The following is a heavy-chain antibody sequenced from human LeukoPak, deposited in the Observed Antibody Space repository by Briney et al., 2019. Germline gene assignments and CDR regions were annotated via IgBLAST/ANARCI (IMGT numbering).Heavy chain of an antibody. CDR1: GFTFDDYG. Sequence: GGSLRLSCAASGFTFDDYGMSWVRQAPGKGLEWVSGINWNGGSTGYADSVKGRFTISRDNAKNSLYLQMNSLRAEDTAVYYCARDQAVAGSHYFDYWGQGTLVTVSS. CDR3: ARDQAVAGSHYFDY. J-gene: IGHJ4*02. V-gene: IGHV3-20*04. D-gene: IGHD6-19*01. CDR2: INWNGGST.